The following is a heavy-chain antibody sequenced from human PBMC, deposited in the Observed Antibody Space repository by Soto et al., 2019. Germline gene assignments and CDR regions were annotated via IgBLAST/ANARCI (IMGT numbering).Heavy chain of an antibody. V-gene: IGHV1-3*01. CDR3: ARSSYSSSSNSTFDY. J-gene: IGHJ4*02. CDR1: GYSCTSYA. CDR2: INAGNGNT. D-gene: IGHD6-13*01. Sequence: QVQLVQSGAEVKKPGASVKVSCKASGYSCTSYAMHWVRQAPGQRLEWMGWINAGNGNTKYSQKFQGRVTITRDTSASTAYMELSSLRSEDTAVYYCARSSYSSSSNSTFDYWGQGTLVTASS.